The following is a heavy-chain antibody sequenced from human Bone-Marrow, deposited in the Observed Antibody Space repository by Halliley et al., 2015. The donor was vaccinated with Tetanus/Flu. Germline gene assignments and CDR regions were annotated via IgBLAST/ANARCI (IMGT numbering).Heavy chain of an antibody. J-gene: IGHJ6*02. CDR3: ARGLRGYSGYDYIYYNAMDV. CDR2: GVST. Sequence: GVSTSYADPVKGRFTISRHNSKNTLYLQMNSLGAEDTAVYYCARGLRGYSGYDYIYYNAMDVWGQGTTVTVSS. D-gene: IGHD5-12*01. V-gene: IGHV3-53*04.